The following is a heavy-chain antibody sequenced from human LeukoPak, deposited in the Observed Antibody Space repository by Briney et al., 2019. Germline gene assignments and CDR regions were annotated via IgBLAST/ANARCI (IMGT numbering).Heavy chain of an antibody. V-gene: IGHV4-61*01. J-gene: IGHJ4*02. CDR3: ARNDYGDYVEDY. CDR1: GGSVSSGSYY. Sequence: SETLSLTCTVSGGSVSSGSYYWSWIRQPPGKGLEWIGYIYYSGSTNYNPSLKSRVTISVDTSRNQFSLKLSSVTAADTAVYYCARNDYGDYVEDYWGQGTLVTVSS. CDR2: IYYSGST. D-gene: IGHD4-17*01.